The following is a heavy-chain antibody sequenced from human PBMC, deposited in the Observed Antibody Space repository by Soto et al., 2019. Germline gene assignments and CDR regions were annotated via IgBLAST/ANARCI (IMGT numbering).Heavy chain of an antibody. J-gene: IGHJ4*02. CDR2: IYYSGST. CDR1: GGSIISSSYY. V-gene: IGHV4-39*01. D-gene: IGHD5-18*01. Sequence: PSETLSLTCTVSGGSIISSSYYLFWIRQPPGKGLEWIGSIYYSGSTYYNPSLKSRVTISVDTSKNQFSLKLSSVTAADTAVYYCARSAKWIQLWTYWGQGTLVTVSS. CDR3: ARSAKWIQLWTY.